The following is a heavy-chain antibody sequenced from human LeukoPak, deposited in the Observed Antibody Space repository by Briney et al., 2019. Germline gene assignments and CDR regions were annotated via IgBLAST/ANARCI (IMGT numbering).Heavy chain of an antibody. CDR1: GYTFTSYG. J-gene: IGHJ5*02. Sequence: ASVKVSCKASGYTFTSYGISWVRQAPGQGLEWMGWISAYNGNTNYAQKVQGRVTMSTDTYTSTAYMELRSLRSDETAVYYCARITIFGVDVAWFDPWGQGTLVTVSS. CDR3: ARITIFGVDVAWFDP. D-gene: IGHD3-3*01. V-gene: IGHV1-18*01. CDR2: ISAYNGNT.